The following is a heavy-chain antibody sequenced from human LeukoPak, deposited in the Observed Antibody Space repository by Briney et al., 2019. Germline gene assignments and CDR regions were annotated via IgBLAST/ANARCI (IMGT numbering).Heavy chain of an antibody. CDR1: GGSFSGYY. J-gene: IGHJ6*02. CDR2: INHSGST. D-gene: IGHD3-22*01. Sequence: SETLSLTCAVYGGSFSGYYWRWIRQPPGKGLEWIGEINHSGSTNYNPSLKSRVTISVDTSNNQFSLKLSSVTAADKAVYYCARARTYYYDSSGYSPHYYNCCMDVWGQETTVTVSS. CDR3: ARARTYYYDSSGYSPHYYNCCMDV. V-gene: IGHV4-34*01.